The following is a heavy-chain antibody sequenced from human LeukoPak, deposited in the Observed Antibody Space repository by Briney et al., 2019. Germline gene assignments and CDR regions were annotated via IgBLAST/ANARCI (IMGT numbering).Heavy chain of an antibody. Sequence: SVKVSCKASGYTFTGYYMHWVRQAPGQGLEWMGGIIPIFGTANYAQKFQGRVTITTDGSTSTAYMELSSLRSEDTAVYYCARGNLVRAVAGPNFDYWGQGTLVTVSS. CDR1: GYTFTGYY. CDR3: ARGNLVRAVAGPNFDY. V-gene: IGHV1-69*05. J-gene: IGHJ4*02. D-gene: IGHD6-19*01. CDR2: IIPIFGTA.